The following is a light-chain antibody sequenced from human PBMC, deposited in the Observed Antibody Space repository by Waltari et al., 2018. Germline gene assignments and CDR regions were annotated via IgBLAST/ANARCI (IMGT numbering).Light chain of an antibody. CDR3: QQQGSLHSAYT. CDR1: QSVTATY. Sequence: ETVLTQSPGTLSLSPGERVTVSCRASQSVTATYLAWYQQRPGQAPRLLIYGGSTRAAGIPDRFSGSGSGTDFTLTISRLEPEDFAVYYCQQQGSLHSAYTFGQGTRLEIK. J-gene: IGKJ2*01. CDR2: GGS. V-gene: IGKV3-20*01.